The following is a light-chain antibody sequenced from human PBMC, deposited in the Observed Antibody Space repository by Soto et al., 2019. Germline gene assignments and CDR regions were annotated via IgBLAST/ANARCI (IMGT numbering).Light chain of an antibody. CDR2: GAS. CDR3: QQYDSSPRT. J-gene: IGKJ1*01. V-gene: IGKV3-20*01. CDR1: QSVSTRS. Sequence: EIVLTRSPGTLSLSPGERATLSCRATQSVSTRSLAWYQQKPGQAPRLLISGASSRAADIPDRFSGSGSGTDFTLTINRMEPEDFAVYYCQQYDSSPRTLGPGTKVDIK.